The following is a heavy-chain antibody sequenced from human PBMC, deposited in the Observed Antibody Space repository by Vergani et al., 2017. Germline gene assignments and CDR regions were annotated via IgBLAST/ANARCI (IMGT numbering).Heavy chain of an antibody. J-gene: IGHJ6*02. D-gene: IGHD2-21*01. CDR1: GFSFRNAW. CDR2: IKSTFDRGTT. Sequence: EVQLVESGGGLVKPGGSLRLSCVASGFSFRNAWMNWVRRTPGKGLERVGRIKSTFDRGTTDYAAAVKGRFTISRYDSKSTVFLQMNGLKTQDIGVYYCTTDPRYCGDGSCYWLRDHHYYGMDVWGQGTTVTVSS. CDR3: TTDPRYCGDGSCYWLRDHHYYGMDV. V-gene: IGHV3-15*07.